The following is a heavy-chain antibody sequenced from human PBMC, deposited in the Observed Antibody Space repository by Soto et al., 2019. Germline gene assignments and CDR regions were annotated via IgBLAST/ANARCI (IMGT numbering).Heavy chain of an antibody. CDR2: IIPLVGSP. J-gene: IGHJ6*02. D-gene: IGHD2-2*01. Sequence: QVQLVQSGAEVKKPGSSVKVSCRASGGTFSSYAVSWVRQAPGQGLEWMGVIIPLVGSPKYAQKFQGRVTITADESATTAYMELTGLRSDDTAVYYCARESSSPNYYYYGMDVWGQGTTVTVSS. CDR3: ARESSSPNYYYYGMDV. CDR1: GGTFSSYA. V-gene: IGHV1-69*01.